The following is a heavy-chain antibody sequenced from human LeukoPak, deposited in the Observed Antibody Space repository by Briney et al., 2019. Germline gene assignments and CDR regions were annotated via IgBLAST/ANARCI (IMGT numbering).Heavy chain of an antibody. CDR1: GYTFTSYG. V-gene: IGHV1-18*01. CDR2: ISAYNGNT. CDR3: ARGKGDGSGYYYVMDV. J-gene: IGHJ6*02. D-gene: IGHD3-10*01. Sequence: ASVKVSCKPSGYTFTSYGISWVRQAPGQGLEWMGWISAYNGNTNYAQKLQGRVTMTTDTSTSTAYMELGRLRSDDTALYYCARGKGDGSGYYYVMDVWGQGTTVTVSS.